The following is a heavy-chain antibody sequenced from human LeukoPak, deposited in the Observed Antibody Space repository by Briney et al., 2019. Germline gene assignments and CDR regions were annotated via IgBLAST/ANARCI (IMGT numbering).Heavy chain of an antibody. V-gene: IGHV3-30*02. CDR1: GFTLSNYG. D-gene: IGHD1-26*01. CDR2: IRYEGTRK. J-gene: IGHJ4*02. CDR3: ANSDSGTANFDN. Sequence: GGSLTLSCAASGFTLSNYGMHWVRQAPGEGLEWVTFIRYEGTRKIYADSVGGRFTIPRHNSNNTLYMQMNSLRADGTAVYFCANSDSGTANFDNWGQGTLVTVS.